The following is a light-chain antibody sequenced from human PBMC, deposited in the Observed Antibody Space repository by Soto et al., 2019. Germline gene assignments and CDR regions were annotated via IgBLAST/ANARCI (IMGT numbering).Light chain of an antibody. Sequence: EIVRTQCPATLSVSPGEGATRSCRASQSVSSNLAWYQQTPGQSPSLLIYDASTRASGIPVRFSGSGSGTDFTLTISSLEPEDFAVYYCQQRNNWWTFGQGTQVEI. J-gene: IGKJ1*01. CDR3: QQRNNWWT. CDR2: DAS. V-gene: IGKV3D-15*01. CDR1: QSVSSN.